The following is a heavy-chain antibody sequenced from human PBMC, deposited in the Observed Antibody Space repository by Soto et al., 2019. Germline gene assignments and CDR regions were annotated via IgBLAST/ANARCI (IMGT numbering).Heavy chain of an antibody. V-gene: IGHV3-21*01. J-gene: IGHJ3*01. Sequence: GRSLRPSCAASGFAFSSYNMDWVRQAPGKGLEWGSSISPTGTFMNSADALKDRFSIFRDNAEKSLFLQMNSLRAEDTAVYYCARGGLYGDVPGWTGDAFDLWGQGTKVTVSS. CDR1: GFAFSSYN. D-gene: IGHD4-17*01. CDR3: ARGGLYGDVPGWTGDAFDL. CDR2: ISPTGTFM.